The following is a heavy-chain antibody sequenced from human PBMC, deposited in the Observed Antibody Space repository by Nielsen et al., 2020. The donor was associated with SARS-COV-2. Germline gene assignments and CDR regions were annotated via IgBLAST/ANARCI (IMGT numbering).Heavy chain of an antibody. CDR2: INESGNT. CDR1: GGSFTAYY. D-gene: IGHD6-13*01. J-gene: IGHJ6*02. Sequence: SETLSLTCAVSGGSFTAYYWSWIRQPPGKGLEWIGQINESGNTNYNPSLKSRVSISINTSTTQFSLKLSSVTAADTAVYYCATLRGGSSSWYSYYGIDVWGQGTTVTVSS. V-gene: IGHV4-34*01. CDR3: ATLRGGSSSWYSYYGIDV.